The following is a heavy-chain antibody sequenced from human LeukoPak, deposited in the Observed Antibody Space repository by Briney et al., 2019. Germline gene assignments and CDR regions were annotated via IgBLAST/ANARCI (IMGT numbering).Heavy chain of an antibody. D-gene: IGHD2-2*01. CDR3: ARQYCSSTSCLSGDAFDI. CDR2: INPSGGST. V-gene: IGHV1-46*01. Sequence: ASVKVSCKASGYTFTSYYMHWVRQAPGQGLEWMGIINPSGGSTSYAQKFQGRVTMTRDTSTSTVYMELSGLRSEDTAVYYCARQYCSSTSCLSGDAFDIWGQGTMVTVSS. CDR1: GYTFTSYY. J-gene: IGHJ3*02.